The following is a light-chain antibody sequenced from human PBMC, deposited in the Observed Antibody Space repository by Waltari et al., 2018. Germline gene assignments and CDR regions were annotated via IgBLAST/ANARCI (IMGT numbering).Light chain of an antibody. J-gene: IGKJ5*01. CDR2: GAS. CDR1: QSVSSN. V-gene: IGKV3-15*01. Sequence: EIVMTQSPATLSVSPGERATLSCRASQSVSSNLAWYQQKPGQAPRLLIYGASTRATGIPARCSGSGSGTEFTLTISSLQSEGFAVYYCQQYNNWPRGTFGQGTRLEIK. CDR3: QQYNNWPRGT.